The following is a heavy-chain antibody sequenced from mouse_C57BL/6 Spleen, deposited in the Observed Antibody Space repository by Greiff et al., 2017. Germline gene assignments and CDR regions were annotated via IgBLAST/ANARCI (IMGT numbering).Heavy chain of an antibody. CDR2: IYPRDGST. D-gene: IGHD2-4*01. J-gene: IGHJ4*01. Sequence: VQGVESDAELVKPGASVKISCKVSGYTFTDHTIHWMKQRPEQGLEWIGYIYPRDGSTKYNEKFKGKATLTADKSSSTAYMQLNSLTSEDSAVDFCARVHYDYDEGYYYAMDYWGQGTSVTVSS. CDR3: ARVHYDYDEGYYYAMDY. V-gene: IGHV1-78*01. CDR1: GYTFTDHT.